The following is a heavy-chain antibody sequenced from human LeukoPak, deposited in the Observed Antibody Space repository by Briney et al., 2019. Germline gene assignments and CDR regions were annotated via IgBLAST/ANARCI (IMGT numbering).Heavy chain of an antibody. CDR1: GFTFSSYS. Sequence: PGGSLKLSCAASGFTFSSYSMNWVRQAPGKGLEWVSSISSTSGYTYYADSVKGRFTNSGDNAKRSLELHMSSLRVEDTAVYYCATTHHYYDSSGFYYSSDAFDIWGQGTLVTVSS. D-gene: IGHD3-22*01. CDR2: ISSTSGYT. CDR3: ATTHHYYDSSGFYYSSDAFDI. V-gene: IGHV3-21*01. J-gene: IGHJ3*02.